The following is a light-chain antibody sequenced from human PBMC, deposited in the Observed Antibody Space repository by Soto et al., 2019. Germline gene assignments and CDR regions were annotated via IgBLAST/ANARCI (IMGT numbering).Light chain of an antibody. CDR2: EVS. V-gene: IGLV2-14*01. J-gene: IGLJ2*01. Sequence: QSAPTQPASVSGSPGQSITISCTGTSRDVGGYNYVSWHQQHPGKAPKVIITEVSNRPSGVSNRFSGSKSGNTASLTISGLQAEDEADYYCSSYVNYNTFVVFGGGTKLTVL. CDR3: SSYVNYNTFVV. CDR1: SRDVGGYNY.